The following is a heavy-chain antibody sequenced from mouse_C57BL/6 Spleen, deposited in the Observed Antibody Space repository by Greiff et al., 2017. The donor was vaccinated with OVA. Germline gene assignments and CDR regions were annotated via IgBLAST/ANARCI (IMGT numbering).Heavy chain of an antibody. CDR1: GYTFTSYW. J-gene: IGHJ4*01. V-gene: IGHV1-53*01. D-gene: IGHD1-1*01. Sequence: QVQLQQPGTELVKPGASVKLSCKASGYTFTSYWMHWVKQRPGQGLEWIGNINPSNGGTNYNEKFKSKATLTVDKSSSTAYMQLSSLTAEDSAVCYCARNGSSYGYAMDYWGQGTSVTVSS. CDR3: ARNGSSYGYAMDY. CDR2: INPSNGGT.